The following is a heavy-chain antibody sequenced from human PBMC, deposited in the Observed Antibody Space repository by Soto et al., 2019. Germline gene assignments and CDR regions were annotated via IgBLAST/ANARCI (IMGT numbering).Heavy chain of an antibody. CDR2: IYKDGST. CDR1: GDSITSGGYS. CDR3: AREMTAVTATGDWFDP. J-gene: IGHJ5*02. Sequence: QLQLHESGSGLVKSSQTLSLTCSVSGDSITSGGYSWTWIRQPSGKGLEWIGYIYKDGSTNYNPSLKSRVTLSVDKSKNQFSLSLKSVTAADTAVYYCAREMTAVTATGDWFDPWGQGILVTVSS. D-gene: IGHD4-17*01. V-gene: IGHV4-30-2*01.